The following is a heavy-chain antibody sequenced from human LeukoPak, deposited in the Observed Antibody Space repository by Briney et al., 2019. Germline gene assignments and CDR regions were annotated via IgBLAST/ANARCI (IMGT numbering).Heavy chain of an antibody. CDR3: ARAPVGATTLFDY. Sequence: SVKVSCKASGGTFSSYAISWVRQAPGQGLEWMGGIIPIFGTANYAQKFQGRVTITTDESTSTAYMELSGLRSEDTAVYYCARAPVGATTLFDYWGQGTLVTVSS. CDR2: IIPIFGTA. V-gene: IGHV1-69*05. J-gene: IGHJ4*02. D-gene: IGHD1-26*01. CDR1: GGTFSSYA.